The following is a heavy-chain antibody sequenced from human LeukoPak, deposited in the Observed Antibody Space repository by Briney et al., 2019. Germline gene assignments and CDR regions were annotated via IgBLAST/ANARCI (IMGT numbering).Heavy chain of an antibody. D-gene: IGHD3-22*01. CDR2: INPNSGGT. V-gene: IGHV1-2*06. J-gene: IGHJ4*02. CDR1: GYTFTGYH. CDR3: ARELHYYDSSGYYYAY. Sequence: ASVKVSCKASGYTFTGYHMHWVRQAPGQGLEWMGRINPNSGGTNYAQKFQGRVTMTRDTSISTAYMELSRLRSDDTAVYYCARELHYYDSSGYYYAYWGQGTLVTVSS.